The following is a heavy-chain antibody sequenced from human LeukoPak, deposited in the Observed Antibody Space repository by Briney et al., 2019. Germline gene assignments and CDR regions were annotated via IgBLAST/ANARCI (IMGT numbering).Heavy chain of an antibody. CDR2: INTNTGNP. D-gene: IGHD4-17*01. V-gene: IGHV7-4-1*02. CDR3: AREFRIYRLSQYGLGY. Sequence: GASVKVSCKASGYTFTGYYMHWVRQAPGQGLEWMGWINTNTGNPTYAQGFTGRFVFSLDTSVSTAYLQISSLKAEDTAVYYCAREFRIYRLSQYGLGYWGQGTLVTVSS. J-gene: IGHJ4*02. CDR1: GYTFTGYY.